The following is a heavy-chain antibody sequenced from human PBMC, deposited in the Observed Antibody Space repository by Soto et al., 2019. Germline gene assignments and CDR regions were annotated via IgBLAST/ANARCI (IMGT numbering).Heavy chain of an antibody. D-gene: IGHD3-3*01. CDR3: AKGVNYDFWSGYPYYFDY. Sequence: EVQLLESGGGLVQPGGSLRLSCAASGFTFSSYAMSWVRQAPGKGLEWVSAISGSGGSTYYADSVKGRFTISRDNSKNPLYLQMNSLRAEDTAVYYCAKGVNYDFWSGYPYYFDYWGQGTLVTVSS. CDR2: ISGSGGST. CDR1: GFTFSSYA. J-gene: IGHJ4*02. V-gene: IGHV3-23*01.